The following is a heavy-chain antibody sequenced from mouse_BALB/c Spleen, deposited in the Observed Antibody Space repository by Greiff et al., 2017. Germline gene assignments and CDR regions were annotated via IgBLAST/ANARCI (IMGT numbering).Heavy chain of an antibody. Sequence: QVQLKQSGAELARPGASVKMSCKASGYTFTSYTMHWVKQRPGQSLEWIGYINPSSGYTNYNQKFKDKATLTADKSSSTAYMQLSSLTSEDSAVYYCASITTVVAHFDYWGQGTTLTVSS. CDR2: INPSSGYT. V-gene: IGHV1-4*01. J-gene: IGHJ2*01. D-gene: IGHD1-1*01. CDR3: ASITTVVAHFDY. CDR1: GYTFTSYT.